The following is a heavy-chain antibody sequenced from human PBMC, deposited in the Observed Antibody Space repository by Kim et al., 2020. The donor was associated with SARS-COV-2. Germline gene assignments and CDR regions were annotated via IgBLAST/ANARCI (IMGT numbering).Heavy chain of an antibody. D-gene: IGHD6-6*01. J-gene: IGHJ4*02. Sequence: GGSLRLSCAASGFTFSSYAMSWVRQAPGKGLEWVSAISGSGGSTYYADSVKGRFTISRDNSKNTLYLQMNSLRAEDTAVYYCATRVPPGGYSSSPAGGYWGQGTLVTVSS. V-gene: IGHV3-23*01. CDR2: ISGSGGST. CDR3: ATRVPPGGYSSSPAGGY. CDR1: GFTFSSYA.